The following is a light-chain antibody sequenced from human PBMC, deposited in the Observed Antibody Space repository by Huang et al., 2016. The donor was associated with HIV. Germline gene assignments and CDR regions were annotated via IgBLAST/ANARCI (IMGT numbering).Light chain of an antibody. CDR2: GAS. J-gene: IGKJ2*01. V-gene: IGKV3-15*01. Sequence: EIVMTQSPAILSVSPGERATLSCRASQSVRSDLAWYQQKPGQAPRLLIYGASTRATGTPARFSGRGSGTDFTLTISSLQSEDFAVYYCQQYNNWPPYTFGQGTKLEIK. CDR1: QSVRSD. CDR3: QQYNNWPPYT.